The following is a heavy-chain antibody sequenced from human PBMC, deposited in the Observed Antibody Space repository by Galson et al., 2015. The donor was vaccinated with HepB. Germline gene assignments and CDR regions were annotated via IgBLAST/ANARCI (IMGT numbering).Heavy chain of an antibody. Sequence: SLRLSCAASGFTVSSNYMSWVRQAPGKGLEWVSVIYSGGSTYYADSVKGRFTISRDNSKNTLYLQMNSLRAEDTAVYYCARDKDDYSNYYYYYGMDVWGQGTTVTVSS. V-gene: IGHV3-66*01. CDR2: IYSGGST. D-gene: IGHD4-11*01. J-gene: IGHJ6*02. CDR3: ARDKDDYSNYYYYYGMDV. CDR1: GFTVSSNY.